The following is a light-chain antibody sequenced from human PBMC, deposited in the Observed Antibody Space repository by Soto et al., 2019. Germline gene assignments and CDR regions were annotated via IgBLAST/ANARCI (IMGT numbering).Light chain of an antibody. CDR3: EQYGSSPFT. CDR2: DTS. V-gene: IGKV3-20*01. CDR1: QSVRSSS. Sequence: EIVLTQSPGTLSLSPGARATLSCRASQSVRSSSSAWYQQRPGQAPRLLFYDTSIRDTGIPDRFSGSGSGTDFTLTISRLEPEDFAVYYCEQYGSSPFTFGQGTKLEI. J-gene: IGKJ2*01.